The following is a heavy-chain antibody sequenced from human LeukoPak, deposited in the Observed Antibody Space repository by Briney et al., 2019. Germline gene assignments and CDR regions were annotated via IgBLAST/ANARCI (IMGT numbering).Heavy chain of an antibody. J-gene: IGHJ4*02. Sequence: SETLSLTCTVSGGSISSSSYYWGWIRQPPGKGLEWIGSIYYSGSTNYNPSLKSRVTISVDTSKNQFSLNLSSVTAADTAVYYCARFRPIQLWLFDYWGQGTLVTVSS. CDR2: IYYSGST. V-gene: IGHV4-39*07. D-gene: IGHD5-18*01. CDR3: ARFRPIQLWLFDY. CDR1: GGSISSSSYY.